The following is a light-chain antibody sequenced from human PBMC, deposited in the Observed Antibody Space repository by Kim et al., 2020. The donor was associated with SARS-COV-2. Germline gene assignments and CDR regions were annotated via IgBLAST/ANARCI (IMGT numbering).Light chain of an antibody. CDR2: GAS. V-gene: IGKV3-11*01. CDR3: QQRRNWRT. CDR1: QSVSGN. Sequence: EIVLTQSPATLSLSPGDSATLSCRASQSVSGNLAWYQQKPGQAPRLIIIGASDRATGIPARFTGSGYGTDFTLTISSLEPEDFAVYYCQQRRNWRTFGQGTKLEI. J-gene: IGKJ2*01.